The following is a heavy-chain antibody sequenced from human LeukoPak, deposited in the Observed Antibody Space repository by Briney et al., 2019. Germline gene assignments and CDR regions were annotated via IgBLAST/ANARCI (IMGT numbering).Heavy chain of an antibody. V-gene: IGHV4-34*01. J-gene: IGHJ4*01. CDR1: GGSFSGYY. Sequence: SETLSLTCAVYGGSFSGYYWSWIRQPPGKGLEWIGEINHSGSTNYNPSHKSRVTISVDTSKNQFSLKLSSVTAADTAVYYCARGLLRGIARRYYFDYWGQGILVSVSS. CDR3: ARGLLRGIARRYYFDY. CDR2: INHSGST. D-gene: IGHD6-13*01.